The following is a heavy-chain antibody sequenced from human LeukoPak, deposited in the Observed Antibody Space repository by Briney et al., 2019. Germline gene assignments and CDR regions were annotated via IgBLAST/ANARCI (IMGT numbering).Heavy chain of an antibody. CDR1: GGSISSYY. Sequence: SETLSLTCTVSGGSISSYYWSWIRQPPGKGLEWIGYIYYSGSTNHNPSLKSRVTISVDTSKNQFSLKLSSVTAVDTAVYYCARGGFRWFDPWGQGTLVTVSS. J-gene: IGHJ5*02. CDR3: ARGGFRWFDP. CDR2: IYYSGST. V-gene: IGHV4-59*01.